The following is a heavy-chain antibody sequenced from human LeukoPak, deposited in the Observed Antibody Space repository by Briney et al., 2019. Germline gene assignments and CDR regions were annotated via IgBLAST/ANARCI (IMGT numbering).Heavy chain of an antibody. Sequence: ASVKVSCKTSGYTFTSYGVSWVRQAPGQRLERMGWISTYNYNTNYAQKFRGRVNLTKDTSTSTVYMELRSLRCDDTAIYYCARQVDTSMALPDYWGQGTLVTVSS. D-gene: IGHD5-18*01. J-gene: IGHJ4*02. CDR1: GYTFTSYG. V-gene: IGHV1-18*01. CDR3: ARQVDTSMALPDY. CDR2: ISTYNYNT.